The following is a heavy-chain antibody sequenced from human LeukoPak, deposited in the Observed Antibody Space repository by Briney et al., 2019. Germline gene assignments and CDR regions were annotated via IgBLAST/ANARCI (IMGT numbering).Heavy chain of an antibody. CDR1: GGSISSGDYY. D-gene: IGHD4-17*01. Sequence: SETLSLTCTVSGGSISSGDYYRSWIRQPPGTGLEWIGYIYYSGSTYYNPSLKSRVTISVDTSKNQFSLKLSSVTAADTAVYYCARVPDYDWFDPWGQGTLVTVSS. CDR2: IYYSGST. J-gene: IGHJ5*02. V-gene: IGHV4-30-4*01. CDR3: ARVPDYDWFDP.